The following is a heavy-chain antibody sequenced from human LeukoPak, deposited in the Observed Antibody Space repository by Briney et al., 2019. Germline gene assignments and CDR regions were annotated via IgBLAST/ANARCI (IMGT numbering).Heavy chain of an antibody. CDR2: ISAYNGNT. Sequence: ASVKVSCKASGYTFTSYGISWVRQAPGQGLEWMGWISAYNGNTNYAQKLQGRVTMTTDTSTSTAYMELRSLRSGDTAVYYCARDRGVRRYYYDSSGYYYDRWGQGTLVTVSS. CDR3: ARDRGVRRYYYDSSGYYYDR. D-gene: IGHD3-22*01. V-gene: IGHV1-18*01. J-gene: IGHJ5*02. CDR1: GYTFTSYG.